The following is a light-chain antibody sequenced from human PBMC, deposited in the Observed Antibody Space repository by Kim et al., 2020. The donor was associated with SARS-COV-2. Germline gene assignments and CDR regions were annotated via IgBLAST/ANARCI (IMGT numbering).Light chain of an antibody. Sequence: RATIYCKSSQTILSTSNNKNYLTWYQKKPGQPPKLLTYWASTRESGVPDRFTGSGSGTDFALTINNLQADDVAIYYCQQYYSFPLTFGGGTKLEI. CDR3: QQYYSFPLT. V-gene: IGKV4-1*01. CDR1: QTILSTSNNKNY. CDR2: WAS. J-gene: IGKJ4*01.